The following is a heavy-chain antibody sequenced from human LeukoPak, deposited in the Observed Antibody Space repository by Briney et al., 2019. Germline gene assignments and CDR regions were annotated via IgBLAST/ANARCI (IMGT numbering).Heavy chain of an antibody. D-gene: IGHD4-11*01. Sequence: GGSLRLSCAASGFTFSSYGMHWVRQAPGKGLEWVAVISYDGSNKYYADSVKGRFTISRDNSKNTLYLQMNSLRAEDTAVYYCAKGSDYSEKFDYWGQGTLVTVS. V-gene: IGHV3-30*18. CDR3: AKGSDYSEKFDY. J-gene: IGHJ4*02. CDR1: GFTFSSYG. CDR2: ISYDGSNK.